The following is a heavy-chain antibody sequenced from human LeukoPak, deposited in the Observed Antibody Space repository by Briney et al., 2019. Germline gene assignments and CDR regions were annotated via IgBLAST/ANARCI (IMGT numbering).Heavy chain of an antibody. CDR1: GYSISSGYY. D-gene: IGHD1-26*01. CDR2: IKSKTDGGTR. Sequence: ETLSLTCAVSGYSISSGYYWGWIRQPPGKGLEWVGRIKSKTDGGTRDYAAPVKGRFTISRDDSKDTLSLQMNSLETEDTAVYYCTAGQNRYSPIYWGQGTLVTVSS. J-gene: IGHJ4*02. CDR3: TAGQNRYSPIY. V-gene: IGHV3-15*01.